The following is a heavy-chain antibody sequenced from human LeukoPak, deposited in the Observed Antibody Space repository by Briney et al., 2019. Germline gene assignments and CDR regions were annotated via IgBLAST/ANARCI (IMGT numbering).Heavy chain of an antibody. Sequence: ASVKVSCKASGYTFSNYAMNWVRQAPGQGLEWTGWINTNTGNPTYAQGFTGRFVFSLDTSISTAYLQISSLKAEDTAVYYCECQSGGTSVDYWGQGTLVTVSS. D-gene: IGHD3-10*01. CDR3: ECQSGGTSVDY. CDR1: GYTFSNYA. V-gene: IGHV7-4-1*02. J-gene: IGHJ4*02. CDR2: INTNTGNP.